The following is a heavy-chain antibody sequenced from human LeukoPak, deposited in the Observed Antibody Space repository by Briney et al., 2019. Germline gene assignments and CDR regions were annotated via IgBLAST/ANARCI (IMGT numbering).Heavy chain of an antibody. CDR1: GGSISSYY. CDR2: IYSSGNT. D-gene: IGHD6-19*01. Sequence: PSETLSLTCTVPGGSISSYYWSWIRQPAGKGLEWIGRIYSSGNTNYNPSLKSRVTMSVDTSKNQFSLKLSSVTAADTAVYYCARIWYSNGWFFDYWGQGTLVTVSS. CDR3: ARIWYSNGWFFDY. V-gene: IGHV4-4*07. J-gene: IGHJ4*02.